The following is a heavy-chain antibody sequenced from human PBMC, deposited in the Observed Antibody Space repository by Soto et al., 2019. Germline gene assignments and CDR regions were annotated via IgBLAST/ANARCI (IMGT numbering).Heavy chain of an antibody. CDR3: ARDRYYGSGTYYNFYSGIDV. J-gene: IGHJ6*02. Sequence: PXETLSFPCALSGCSLNSGDSYRTWFRQPRGKALEWIGNIFHSGSTYYTPSLQSRVTISLDTSKIHFSLKLSSVTPADTAVYYCARDRYYGSGTYYNFYSGIDVWVQGTTVTVS. D-gene: IGHD3-10*01. CDR1: GCSLNSGDSY. CDR2: IFHSGST. V-gene: IGHV4-30-4*01.